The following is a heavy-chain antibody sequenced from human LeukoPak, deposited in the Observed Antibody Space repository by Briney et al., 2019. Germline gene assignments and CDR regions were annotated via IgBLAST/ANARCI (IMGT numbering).Heavy chain of an antibody. Sequence: SQTLSLTCTVSGGSISSGSYYWSWIRQPAGKGLEWIGRIYTSGSTNYNPSLKSRVTISVDTSKNQFSLKLSSVTAADTAVYYCARCKHSLRLKAPWGQGTLVTVSS. CDR2: IYTSGST. J-gene: IGHJ5*02. V-gene: IGHV4-61*02. D-gene: IGHD3-3*01. CDR3: ARCKHSLRLKAP. CDR1: GGSISSGSYY.